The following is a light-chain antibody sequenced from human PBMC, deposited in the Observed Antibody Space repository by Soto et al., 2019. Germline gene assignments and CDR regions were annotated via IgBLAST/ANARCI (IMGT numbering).Light chain of an antibody. CDR1: SSDVGGYTY. J-gene: IGLJ2*01. Sequence: QSVLTQPPSASGSLGQSVTISCTGTSSDVGGYTYVSWHQQHPGKAPKVMIYEVTKRPPGVPDRFSGSKSGNTASLTVSGLQAEYEADYYCSSFAGGGNPVLLGGGTKLTVL. V-gene: IGLV2-8*01. CDR3: SSFAGGGNPVL. CDR2: EVT.